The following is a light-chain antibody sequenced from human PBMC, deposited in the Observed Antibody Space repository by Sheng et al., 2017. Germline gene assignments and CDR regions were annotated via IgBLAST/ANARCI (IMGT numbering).Light chain of an antibody. Sequence: EIVLTQSPGSLSLSPRERATLSCRASQSVSSSYLAWYQQKPGQAPRLLIYGSSSRATGIPDRFSGSGSGTDFTLTISRLEPEDFAVYYCQQYENSPYTFGQGTKVEI. CDR2: GSS. CDR1: QSVSSSY. CDR3: QQYENSPYT. J-gene: IGKJ2*01. V-gene: IGKV3-20*01.